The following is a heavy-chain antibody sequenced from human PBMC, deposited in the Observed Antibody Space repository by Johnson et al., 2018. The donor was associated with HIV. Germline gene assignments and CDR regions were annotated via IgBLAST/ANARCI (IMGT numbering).Heavy chain of an antibody. CDR1: GFSFDDYG. CDR3: ARDPRSWYDDAFDI. D-gene: IGHD6-13*01. J-gene: IGHJ3*02. V-gene: IGHV3-20*04. Sequence: VRLVESGGGVVQPGRSLRLSCAASGFSFDDYGMSWVRQAPGKGLEWVSGINWSGGSTGYAGSVQGRFTISRDNAKNSLYLQMDSLRAEDTALYYCARDPRSWYDDAFDIWGQGTMVTVSS. CDR2: INWSGGST.